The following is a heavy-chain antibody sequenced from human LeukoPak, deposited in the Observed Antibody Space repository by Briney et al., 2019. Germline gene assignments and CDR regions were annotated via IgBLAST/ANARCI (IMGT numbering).Heavy chain of an antibody. CDR3: AKSRHILTGYSYFDY. Sequence: GGSLRLSCAASGFTFSSYSMNWVRQAPGKGLEWVSYISSSSSTIYYADSVKGRFTISRDNAKNSLYLQMNSLRAEDTAVYYCAKSRHILTGYSYFDYWGQGTLVTVSS. D-gene: IGHD3-9*01. J-gene: IGHJ4*02. CDR2: ISSSSSTI. CDR1: GFTFSSYS. V-gene: IGHV3-48*01.